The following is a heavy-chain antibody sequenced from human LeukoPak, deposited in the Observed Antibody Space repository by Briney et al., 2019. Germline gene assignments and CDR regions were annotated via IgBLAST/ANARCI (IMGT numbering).Heavy chain of an antibody. CDR3: ARDHLKADTAMVRFAFDY. D-gene: IGHD5-18*01. CDR1: GFTFSSYA. CDR2: ISYDGSNK. Sequence: GGSLRLSCAASGFTFSSYATHWVRQAPGKGLEWVAVISYDGSNKYYADSVKGRFTISRDNSKNTLYLQMNSLRAEDTAVYYCARDHLKADTAMVRFAFDYWGQGTLVTVSS. J-gene: IGHJ4*02. V-gene: IGHV3-30*04.